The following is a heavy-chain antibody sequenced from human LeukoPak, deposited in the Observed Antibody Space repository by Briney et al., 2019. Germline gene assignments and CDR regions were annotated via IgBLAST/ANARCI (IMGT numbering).Heavy chain of an antibody. Sequence: ASVKVSCKASGYTFTSYAMHWVRQAPGQRLEWMGWINAGNGNTKYSQKFQGRVTITRDTSATTAYMELSSLRSEDTAVYYCARAWVYGYSNYDIDYWGQGTLVTVSS. V-gene: IGHV1-3*01. J-gene: IGHJ4*02. CDR1: GYTFTSYA. D-gene: IGHD4-11*01. CDR2: INAGNGNT. CDR3: ARAWVYGYSNYDIDY.